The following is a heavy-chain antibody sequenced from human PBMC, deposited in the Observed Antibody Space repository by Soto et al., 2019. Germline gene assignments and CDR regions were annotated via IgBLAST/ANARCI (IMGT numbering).Heavy chain of an antibody. Sequence: SETLSLTCTVSGGSISSSSYCWDWIRQPPGKGLDRIGRIYYSTNTYHNPSLQSRFTISEDTSKNPFSLKLSSVTAADTDVYYCAREVRAFDIWGQGTMVTVS. CDR1: GGSISSSSYC. V-gene: IGHV4-39*02. J-gene: IGHJ3*02. CDR3: AREVRAFDI. CDR2: IYYSTNT. D-gene: IGHD1-1*01.